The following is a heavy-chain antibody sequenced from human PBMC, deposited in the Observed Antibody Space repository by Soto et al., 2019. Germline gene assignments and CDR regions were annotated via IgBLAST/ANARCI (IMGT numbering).Heavy chain of an antibody. V-gene: IGHV4-59*08. J-gene: IGHJ5*02. CDR2: INYNGNT. CDR1: GGSISSYF. CDR3: ATASHLDLLTGPRFDP. Sequence: NPSETLSLTCTVSGGSISSYFWTWIRQPPGKGLEWIGYINYNGNTNYNPSLKSRVTISVDTSKNHFSLKLSSVTAADTAVYYCATASHLDLLTGPRFDPWGHGKLVTVS. D-gene: IGHD3-9*01.